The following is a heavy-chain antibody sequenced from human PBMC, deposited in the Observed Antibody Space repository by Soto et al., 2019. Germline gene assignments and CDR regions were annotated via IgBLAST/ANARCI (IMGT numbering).Heavy chain of an antibody. CDR2: INSDGSST. CDR3: AREDYYGDDFDY. J-gene: IGHJ4*02. Sequence: EVQLVESGGGLVPPGGSLRLSCAASGFTFSSYWMHWVRQAPGKGLVWVSRINSDGSSTSYADSVKGRFTISRDNAKNTLYLQMNSLRAEDTAVYYCAREDYYGDDFDYWGQGTLVTVSS. V-gene: IGHV3-74*01. CDR1: GFTFSSYW. D-gene: IGHD4-17*01.